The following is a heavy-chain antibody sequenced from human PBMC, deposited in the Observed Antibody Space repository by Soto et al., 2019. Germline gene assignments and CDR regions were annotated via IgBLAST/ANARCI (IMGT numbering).Heavy chain of an antibody. J-gene: IGHJ4*02. CDR2: IDPKNGGT. V-gene: IGHV1-2*02. CDR1: GYSISAYY. CDR3: GRDDYGIFPY. Sequence: ASVKVSCKASGYSISAYYIHWVRQAPGQGLEWMGWIDPKNGGTVSAQKFQGRLSMTRDTSISTVYMDLSGLTSDDTALYYCGRDDYGIFPYWGQGSLVTVSS. D-gene: IGHD3-10*01.